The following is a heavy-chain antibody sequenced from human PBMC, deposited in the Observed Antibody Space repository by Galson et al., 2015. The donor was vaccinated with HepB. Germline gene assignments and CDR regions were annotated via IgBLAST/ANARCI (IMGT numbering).Heavy chain of an antibody. J-gene: IGHJ3*02. CDR2: ISWNSATI. Sequence: SLRLSCAASGFTFDDYAMHWVRQAPGKGLEWVSGISWNSATIGYAESVKGRFTISRENAKNSLYLQMNSLRAEDTALYYCAKDIRYCASGSCNGDAFDIWGQGTMVTVSS. V-gene: IGHV3-9*01. CDR3: AKDIRYCASGSCNGDAFDI. CDR1: GFTFDDYA. D-gene: IGHD2-15*01.